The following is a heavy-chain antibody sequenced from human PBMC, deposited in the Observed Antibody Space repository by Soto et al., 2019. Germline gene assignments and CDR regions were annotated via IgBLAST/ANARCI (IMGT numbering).Heavy chain of an antibody. D-gene: IGHD3-22*01. J-gene: IGHJ3*02. CDR1: GYTLTELS. V-gene: IGHV1-24*01. Sequence: ASVKVSCKVSGYTLTELSMHWVRQAPGKGLEWMGGFDPEDGETIYAQKFQGRVTMTEDTSTDTAYMELSSLRSEDTAVYYCATADPYYYDSSVYYSKVSSPCAFDIRAQGTMVTVSS. CDR2: FDPEDGET. CDR3: ATADPYYYDSSVYYSKVSSPCAFDI.